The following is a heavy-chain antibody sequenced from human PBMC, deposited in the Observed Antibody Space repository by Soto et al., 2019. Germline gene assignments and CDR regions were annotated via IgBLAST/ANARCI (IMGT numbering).Heavy chain of an antibody. CDR1: GGSISSYY. Sequence: SETLSLTCTVSGGSISSYYWSWIRQPPGKGLEWIGYIYYTGSTNYNPSLKSRVTISVDTSKNQFSLNLTSVTAADTAVYYCARQAPHRGPHAFGARGTLDPGSA. CDR2: IYYTGST. CDR3: ARQAPHRGPHAF. J-gene: IGHJ4*02. V-gene: IGHV4-59*08. D-gene: IGHD3-16*01.